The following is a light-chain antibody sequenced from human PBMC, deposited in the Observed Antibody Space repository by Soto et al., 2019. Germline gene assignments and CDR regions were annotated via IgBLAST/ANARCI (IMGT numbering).Light chain of an antibody. V-gene: IGKV1-8*01. CDR3: QQYYIYPYT. J-gene: IGKJ5*01. CDR2: AAS. Sequence: ANRMTQSPSSLSASTGDRVTITCRASQGISSYLSWYLQKPGKAPKPLIYAASTLQSGVPSRFSGSGSGTDFTLTISCLQSEDFATYYCQQYYIYPYTLGHGTLLEIK. CDR1: QGISSY.